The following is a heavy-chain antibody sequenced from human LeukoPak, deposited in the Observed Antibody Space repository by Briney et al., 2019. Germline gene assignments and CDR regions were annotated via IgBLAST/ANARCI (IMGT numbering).Heavy chain of an antibody. CDR1: GFTFSTYG. CDR2: VSYDGSNK. D-gene: IGHD7-27*01. Sequence: GGALRLSCAASGFTFSTYGMHWVRQAPGKGLEWVAVVSYDGSNKYYADSVKGRFTISRDKSKNTLYLQMNSLRAEDTAVYYCVKDWGNWGYGYYFDHWGQGTLVTVSS. J-gene: IGHJ4*02. CDR3: VKDWGNWGYGYYFDH. V-gene: IGHV3-30*18.